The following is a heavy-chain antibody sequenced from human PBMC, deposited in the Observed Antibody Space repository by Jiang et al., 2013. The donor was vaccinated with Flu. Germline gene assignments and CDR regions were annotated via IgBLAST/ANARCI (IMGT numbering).Heavy chain of an antibody. CDR1: GYRFSSYY. CDR2: IKPSGVSA. D-gene: IGHD2-21*02. V-gene: IGHV1-46*01. CDR3: ASSTGGDHGTLDI. Sequence: SGAEVKKPGASVKVSCKAFGYRFSSYYLHWVRQAPGQGLEWMGIIKPSGVSATYAQNFQGRVTMTRDTSTSTVFMDLTSLNPDDTATYYCASSTGGDHGTLDIWGQGTMVTVSS. J-gene: IGHJ3*02.